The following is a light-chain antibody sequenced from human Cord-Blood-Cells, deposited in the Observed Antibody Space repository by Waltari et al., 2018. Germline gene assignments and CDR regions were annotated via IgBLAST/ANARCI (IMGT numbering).Light chain of an antibody. CDR2: WAS. V-gene: IGKV4-1*01. Sequence: DIAITECLNPLLGPAGERGPIDRRSRPSVLYSSNNKNYLAWYQQKPGHPPKLLIYWASTRESGVPDRFSGSGSGTDFTLTISSLQAEDVAVYYCQQYYSTPFTFGPGTKVDIK. CDR3: QQYYSTPFT. CDR1: PSVLYSSNNKNY. J-gene: IGKJ3*01.